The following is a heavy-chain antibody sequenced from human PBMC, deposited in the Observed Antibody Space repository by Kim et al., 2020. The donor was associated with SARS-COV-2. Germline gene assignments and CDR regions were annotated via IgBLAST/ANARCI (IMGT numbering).Heavy chain of an antibody. CDR3: AVDTNWSFDN. D-gene: IGHD5-18*01. CDR1: GFTFSNYG. J-gene: IGHJ4*02. CDR2: MRSDGSGT. Sequence: GGSLRLSWAAAGFTFSNYGRHWVRQATGKGMEWVALMRSDGSGTYYADSVKGRFTISRDNSKNTLYLQMNSLRAEDTAVYRCAVDTNWSFDNWGQGTLVTVSS. V-gene: IGHV3-30*02.